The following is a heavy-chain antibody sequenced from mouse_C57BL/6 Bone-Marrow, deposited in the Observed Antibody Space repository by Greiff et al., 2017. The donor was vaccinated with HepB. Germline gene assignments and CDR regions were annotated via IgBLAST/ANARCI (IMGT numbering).Heavy chain of an antibody. CDR1: GYTFTSYW. CDR3: ARPLITTVVGGDY. J-gene: IGHJ2*01. V-gene: IGHV1-50*01. Sequence: SGAELVKPGASVKLSCKASGYTFTSYWMQWVKQRPGQGLEWIGEIDPSDSYTNYNQKFKGKATLTVETSSSTAYMQLSILTSEDSAVYYCARPLITTVVGGDYWGQGTTLTVSS. CDR2: IDPSDSYT. D-gene: IGHD1-1*01.